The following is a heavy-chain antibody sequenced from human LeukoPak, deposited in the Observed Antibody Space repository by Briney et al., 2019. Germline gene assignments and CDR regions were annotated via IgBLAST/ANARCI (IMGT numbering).Heavy chain of an antibody. V-gene: IGHV3-53*01. CDR1: GFTVSSNS. CDR3: AKAPGYYYDRPLDY. CDR2: IYSGGNT. J-gene: IGHJ4*02. Sequence: GGSLRLSCTVSGFTVSSNSMSWVRQAPGKGLEWDSFIYSGGNTHYSDSVKGRFTISRDNSKNTLYLQMNSLRAEDTAVYYCAKAPGYYYDRPLDYWGQGTLVTVSS. D-gene: IGHD3-22*01.